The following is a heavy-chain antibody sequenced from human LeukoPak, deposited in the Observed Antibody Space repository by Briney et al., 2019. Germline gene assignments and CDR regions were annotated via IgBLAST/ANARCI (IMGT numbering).Heavy chain of an antibody. V-gene: IGHV3-74*01. Sequence: GGSLRLSCAASGFTFSSYWMHWVRQAPGKGLVWVSRINSDGSSTSYADSVKGRFTISRDNAKNTLYLQMNSLRAEDTAVYYCARGFSAYGSGSYYTDAFDIWGQGTMVTVSS. J-gene: IGHJ3*02. CDR2: INSDGSST. CDR1: GFTFSSYW. CDR3: ARGFSAYGSGSYYTDAFDI. D-gene: IGHD3-10*01.